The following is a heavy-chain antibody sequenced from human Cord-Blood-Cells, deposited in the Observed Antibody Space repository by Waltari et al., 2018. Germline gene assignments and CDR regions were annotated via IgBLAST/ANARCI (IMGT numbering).Heavy chain of an antibody. CDR2: INHSEST. J-gene: IGHJ3*02. Sequence: QVQLQQWGAGLLKPSETLSPTCAVYGGSFSGYYWSWIRQPPGKGLEWMGEINHSESTNYNPTLKSRVTISVDTSKNQFSLKLGSVTAADTAVYYCARRKPYSSGWYAFDIWGQGTMVTVSS. D-gene: IGHD6-19*01. CDR1: GGSFSGYY. CDR3: ARRKPYSSGWYAFDI. V-gene: IGHV4-34*01.